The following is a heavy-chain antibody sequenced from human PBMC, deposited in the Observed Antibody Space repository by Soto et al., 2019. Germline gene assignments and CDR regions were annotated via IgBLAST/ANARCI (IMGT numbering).Heavy chain of an antibody. CDR1: GYTFTTYY. Sequence: QVQLVQSGAEVKKPGAPVKISCKASGYTFTTYYIHCVRQAPGQGLEWMGMINPSGGSTSYAQKFQGRVTMTRDTSTNTVYVELSSLRSEDTAVYYCARNDNSGLDYWGQGTLVTVSS. D-gene: IGHD3-22*01. V-gene: IGHV1-46*01. CDR2: INPSGGST. CDR3: ARNDNSGLDY. J-gene: IGHJ4*02.